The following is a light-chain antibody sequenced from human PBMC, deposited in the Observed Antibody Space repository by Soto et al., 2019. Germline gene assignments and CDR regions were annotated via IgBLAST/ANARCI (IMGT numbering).Light chain of an antibody. CDR2: DAS. CDR1: QSVSSY. V-gene: IGKV3-11*01. J-gene: IGKJ4*01. CDR3: QQRSNWPLT. Sequence: EIVLTQSPVTLPLSPGERATLSCRASQSVSSYLAWYQHKPGQAPRLLIYDASSRATGIPDRFSGSGSGTDFTLAISSLEPEDLAVYYCQQRSNWPLTFGGGTKVDIK.